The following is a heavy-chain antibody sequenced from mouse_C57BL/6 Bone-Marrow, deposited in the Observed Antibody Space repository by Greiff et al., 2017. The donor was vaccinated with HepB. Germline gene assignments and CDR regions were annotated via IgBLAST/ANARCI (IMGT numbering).Heavy chain of an antibody. V-gene: IGHV5-17*01. D-gene: IGHD4-1*01. Sequence: EVMLVESGGGLVKPGGSLKLSCAASGFTFSDYGMHWVRQAPEKGLEWVAYISSGSSTIYYADTVKGRFTISRDNAKNTLFLQMTSLRSEDTAMYYCARLELAWFAYWGQGTLVTVSA. CDR1: GFTFSDYG. J-gene: IGHJ3*01. CDR3: ARLELAWFAY. CDR2: ISSGSSTI.